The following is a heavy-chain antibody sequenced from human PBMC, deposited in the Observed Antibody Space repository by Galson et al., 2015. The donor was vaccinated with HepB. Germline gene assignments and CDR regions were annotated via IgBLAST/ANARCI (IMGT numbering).Heavy chain of an antibody. CDR2: IYPGDSDT. CDR3: ARHPPPPIYSSSLYYYYGMDV. Sequence: QSGAEVKKPGESLKISCKGSGYSFTSYWIGWVRQMPGKGLEWMGIIYPGDSDTRYSPSFQGQVTISADKSISTAYLQWSSLKASDTAMYYCARHPPPPIYSSSLYYYYGMDVWGQGTTVTVSS. V-gene: IGHV5-51*01. J-gene: IGHJ6*02. CDR1: GYSFTSYW. D-gene: IGHD6-6*01.